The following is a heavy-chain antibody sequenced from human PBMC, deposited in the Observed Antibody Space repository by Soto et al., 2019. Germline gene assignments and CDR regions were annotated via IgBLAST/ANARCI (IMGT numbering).Heavy chain of an antibody. V-gene: IGHV1-3*01. D-gene: IGHD1-20*01. CDR3: VRDDFGMGIDY. CDR2: INAGNGNT. J-gene: IGHJ4*02. Sequence: ASVKVSRMASGYTFTSYAMHWVRQAPGQRLEWMGWINAGNGNTKYSQKFQGRVTITRDTSASTAYMELNSLRAEDTAVYYCVRDDFGMGIDYWGLGTLVTVSS. CDR1: GYTFTSYA.